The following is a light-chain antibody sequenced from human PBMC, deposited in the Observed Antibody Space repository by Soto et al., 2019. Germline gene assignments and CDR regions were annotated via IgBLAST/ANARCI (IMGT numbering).Light chain of an antibody. CDR2: WAS. V-gene: IGKV4-1*01. J-gene: IGKJ5*01. Sequence: DSVMTQSPDSLAVSIGERATINCKSSQSVLYSSNNKNYLAWYQQKPGQPPKLLIYWASTRESGVPDRFSGSGSGTDFTLTISSLQAEDIATYYCQQYENLPTFGQGTLLEVK. CDR1: QSVLYSSNNKNY. CDR3: QQYENLPT.